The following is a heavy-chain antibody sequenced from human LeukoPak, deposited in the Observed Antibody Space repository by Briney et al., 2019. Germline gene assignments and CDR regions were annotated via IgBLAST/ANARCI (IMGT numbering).Heavy chain of an antibody. D-gene: IGHD6-19*01. CDR3: AKVPFGSSGRSYYFDY. V-gene: IGHV3-23*01. Sequence: GGSLRLSCAASGFTFSSYAMSWVRQAPGKGLEWVSAISNNGGSTYYADSVKGRFTISRDNSKNTLYLQMNSLRVEDTAVYYCAKVPFGSSGRSYYFDYWGQGTLVTVSS. CDR2: ISNNGGST. J-gene: IGHJ4*02. CDR1: GFTFSSYA.